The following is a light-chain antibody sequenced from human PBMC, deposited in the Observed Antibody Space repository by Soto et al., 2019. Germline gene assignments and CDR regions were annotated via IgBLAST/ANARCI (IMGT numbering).Light chain of an antibody. CDR1: QSNSSY. J-gene: IGKJ1*01. V-gene: IGKV1-39*01. CDR2: AAS. Sequence: DIQMTQSPSSLSASVGDRVTITCRASQSNSSYLNWYQQKPGKAPKLLIYAASSLQSGVPSRFSGSGSGTDFTLTISSLQPEDFATCYCQQSYSTPWTFGQGTKVDNK. CDR3: QQSYSTPWT.